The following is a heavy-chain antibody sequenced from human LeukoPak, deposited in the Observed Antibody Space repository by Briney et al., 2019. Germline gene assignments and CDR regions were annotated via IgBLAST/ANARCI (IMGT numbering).Heavy chain of an antibody. Sequence: GESLKISCKGSGYSFTSYWIGWVRQMPGKGLEWMGIIYPGDSDTRYSPSFQGQVTISADKSISTAYLQWSSLKASDTAMYYCARHPYYDSSGYYLPYFDYWGQGTLVTVSS. J-gene: IGHJ4*02. CDR2: IYPGDSDT. CDR1: GYSFTSYW. V-gene: IGHV5-51*01. CDR3: ARHPYYDSSGYYLPYFDY. D-gene: IGHD3-22*01.